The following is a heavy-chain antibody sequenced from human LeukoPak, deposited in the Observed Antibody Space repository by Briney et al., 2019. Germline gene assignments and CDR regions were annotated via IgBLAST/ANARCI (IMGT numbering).Heavy chain of an antibody. CDR2: MNPKSGNT. V-gene: IGHV1-8*02. Sequence: ASVKVSCKASGYTFTSYDINWVRQATGQGLEWMGWMNPKSGNTGHAQKFQGRVTMTRNTSISTAYMELSSLRSEDTAVYYCARGSRRGYYYDSSGYSHPSFDYWGQGTLVTVSS. CDR1: GYTFTSYD. J-gene: IGHJ4*02. CDR3: ARGSRRGYYYDSSGYSHPSFDY. D-gene: IGHD3-22*01.